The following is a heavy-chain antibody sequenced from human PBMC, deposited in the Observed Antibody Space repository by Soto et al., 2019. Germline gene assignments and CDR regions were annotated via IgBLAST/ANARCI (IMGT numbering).Heavy chain of an antibody. CDR1: GSPFD. Sequence: QVQWVEFGGGVVQPGRSLRLSCVASGSPFDVHWVRQAPGKGPEWVAHIVPDGRNQYWADSVKGRFTGSRDNAKNTVSMQIISLRTEATAVYYCVSGPTHGAFDLWGQGTMVTVSS. V-gene: IGHV3-30-3*01. CDR2: IVPDGRNQ. CDR3: VSGPTHGAFDL. J-gene: IGHJ3*01.